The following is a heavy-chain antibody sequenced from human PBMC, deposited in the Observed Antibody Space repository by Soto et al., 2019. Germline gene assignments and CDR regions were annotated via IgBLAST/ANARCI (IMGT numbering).Heavy chain of an antibody. V-gene: IGHV1-69*01. CDR1: GGTFSSYA. CDR2: IIPIFGTA. CDR3: ASQVTYYYDSSPLGHYYYGMDV. J-gene: IGHJ6*02. D-gene: IGHD3-22*01. Sequence: QVQLVQSGAEVKKPGSSVKVSCKASGGTFSSYAISWVRQAPGQGLEWMGGIIPIFGTANYAQKFQGSVTITADDSTSTASMELSSLSSEDTAVYYCASQVTYYYDSSPLGHYYYGMDVWGQGTTVTVSS.